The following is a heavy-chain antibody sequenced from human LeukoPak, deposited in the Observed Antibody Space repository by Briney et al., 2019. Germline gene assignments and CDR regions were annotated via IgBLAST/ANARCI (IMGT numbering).Heavy chain of an antibody. D-gene: IGHD3-22*01. Sequence: ASVKVSCKASGYPFTRYYMHWVRQAPGQGLEWMGVINPSGGVTNYAQKFQGRVTMTWDTSTSTVYMELSSLRSDDTADYYCGRAESGYYWRFLDYWGQGTLVTVS. V-gene: IGHV1-46*01. J-gene: IGHJ4*02. CDR2: INPSGGVT. CDR1: GYPFTRYY. CDR3: GRAESGYYWRFLDY.